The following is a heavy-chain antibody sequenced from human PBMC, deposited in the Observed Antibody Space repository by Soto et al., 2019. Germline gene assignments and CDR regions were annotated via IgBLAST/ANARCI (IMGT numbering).Heavy chain of an antibody. Sequence: SVKVSCKASGFTFTSSAVQWVRQARGQRLEWIGWIVVGSGNTNYAQKFQERVTITRDMSTSTAYMELSSLRSEDTAVYYCAACMNYYDSSGYYYYYYGMDVWGQGTTVTDSS. D-gene: IGHD3-22*01. CDR2: IVVGSGNT. CDR3: AACMNYYDSSGYYYYYYGMDV. V-gene: IGHV1-58*01. CDR1: GFTFTSSA. J-gene: IGHJ6*02.